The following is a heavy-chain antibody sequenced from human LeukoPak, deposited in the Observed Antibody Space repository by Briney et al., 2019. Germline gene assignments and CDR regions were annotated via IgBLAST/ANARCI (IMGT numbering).Heavy chain of an antibody. D-gene: IGHD2-2*01. CDR1: GLTFSSNS. V-gene: IGHV3-21*01. CDR2: ISSSSTYI. Sequence: GGSLRLSCADSGLTFSSNSMDWVRQAPGKGLEWVSSISSSSTYIYYADSVRGRFTISRDNSKNTLYLQMKSLRAEDTAVYYCARDFYCSRTSCYAPSFDYWGQGTLVTVSS. J-gene: IGHJ4*02. CDR3: ARDFYCSRTSCYAPSFDY.